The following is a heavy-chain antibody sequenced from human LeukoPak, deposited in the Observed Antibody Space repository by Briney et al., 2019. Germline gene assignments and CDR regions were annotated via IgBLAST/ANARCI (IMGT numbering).Heavy chain of an antibody. CDR3: ASPENITLFGEDV. CDR2: SSGSGGGS. D-gene: IGHD3-10*02. CDR1: GFTFSSSA. Sequence: GGSLRLSCAASGFTFSSSAMSWVRQAPGKGLEWVSASSGSGGGSYYADSVKGRFTISRDTSKNTLSLQMNSLRDEDTAVYYCASPENITLFGEDVWGQGTTVTVSS. J-gene: IGHJ6*02. V-gene: IGHV3-23*01.